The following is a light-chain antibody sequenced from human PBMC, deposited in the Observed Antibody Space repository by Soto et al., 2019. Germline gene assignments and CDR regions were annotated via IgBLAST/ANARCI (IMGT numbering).Light chain of an antibody. Sequence: QSALTQPASGSGSPGQSITISCTGNSSDVGGYNYVSWYQQHPGKAPKLMIYDVSNRPSGVSNRFSGSKSGNTASLTISGLQAEDEADYYCSSYTSSSTPGVFGTGTKVTVL. J-gene: IGLJ1*01. CDR1: SSDVGGYNY. V-gene: IGLV2-14*01. CDR3: SSYTSSSTPGV. CDR2: DVS.